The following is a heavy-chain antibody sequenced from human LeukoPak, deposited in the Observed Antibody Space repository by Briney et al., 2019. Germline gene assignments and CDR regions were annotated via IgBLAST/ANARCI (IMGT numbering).Heavy chain of an antibody. D-gene: IGHD1-26*01. CDR1: GYTFTSYY. V-gene: IGHV1-46*01. J-gene: IGHJ4*02. CDR2: INPSGGST. CDR3: ARDIAASGSRQSSRFDY. Sequence: GASVKVSCKASGYTFTSYYMHWVRQAPGQGLEWMGIINPSGGSTSYAQKFQGRVTMTRDTSTSTVYMELSSLRSEDTAVYYCARDIAASGSRQSSRFDYWGQGTLVTVSS.